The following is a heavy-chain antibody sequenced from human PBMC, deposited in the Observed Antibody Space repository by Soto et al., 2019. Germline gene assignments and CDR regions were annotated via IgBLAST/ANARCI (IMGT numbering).Heavy chain of an antibody. CDR2: IYYSGST. CDR3: ARFGYSTNIGIDY. J-gene: IGHJ4*02. V-gene: IGHV4-31*03. CDR1: GGSISSGGYY. Sequence: QVQLQESGPGLVKPSQTLSLTCTVSGGSISSGGYYWSWIRQHPGKGLEWIGYIYYSGSTYYNPSLKSRVTRSVDTSENQFSLKLSSVTAADTAVYYCARFGYSTNIGIDYWGQGTLVTVSS. D-gene: IGHD3-22*01.